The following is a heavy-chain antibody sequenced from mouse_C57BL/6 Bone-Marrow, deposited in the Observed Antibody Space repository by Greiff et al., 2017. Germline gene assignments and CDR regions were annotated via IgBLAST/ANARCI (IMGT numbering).Heavy chain of an antibody. CDR3: AVDDGYPYYFDY. Sequence: QVQLQQPGAELVKPGASVKLSCKASGYTFTSYWMHWVKQRPGQGLEWIGMIHPNSGSTNYNEKFKSKATLTVDKSSSTAYMQLSSLTSEDSAVYYCAVDDGYPYYFDYWGQVTTLTVSS. CDR1: GYTFTSYW. CDR2: IHPNSGST. J-gene: IGHJ2*01. D-gene: IGHD2-3*01. V-gene: IGHV1-64*01.